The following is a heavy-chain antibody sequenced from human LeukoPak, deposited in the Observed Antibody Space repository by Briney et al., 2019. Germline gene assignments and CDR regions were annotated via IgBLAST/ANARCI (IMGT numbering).Heavy chain of an antibody. Sequence: ASVKVSCKASGGTFSSYAISWVRQAPGQGPEWMGRIIPILGIANYAQKFQGRVTITADKSTSTAYMELSSLRSEDTAVYYCARPRDRDSSGYYFDYWGQGTLVTVSS. CDR1: GGTFSSYA. J-gene: IGHJ4*02. CDR3: ARPRDRDSSGYYFDY. D-gene: IGHD3-22*01. V-gene: IGHV1-69*04. CDR2: IIPILGIA.